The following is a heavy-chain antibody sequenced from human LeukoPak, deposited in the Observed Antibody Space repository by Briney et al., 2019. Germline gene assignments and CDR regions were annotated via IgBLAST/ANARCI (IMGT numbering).Heavy chain of an antibody. CDR1: GGTFSSYA. CDR2: IIPILGIA. Sequence: GASVKVSCKASGGTFSSYAISWVRQAPGQGLEWMGRIIPILGIANYAQKFQGRVTITADKSTSTAYMELSSLRSEDTAVYYCARVYGSGSYSYWGQGTLVTVSS. J-gene: IGHJ4*02. V-gene: IGHV1-69*04. D-gene: IGHD3-10*01. CDR3: ARVYGSGSYSY.